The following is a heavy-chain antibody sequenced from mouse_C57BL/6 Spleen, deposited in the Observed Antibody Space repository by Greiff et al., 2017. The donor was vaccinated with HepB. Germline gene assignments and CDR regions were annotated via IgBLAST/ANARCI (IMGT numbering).Heavy chain of an antibody. CDR3: ARWNGNLYYFDY. CDR1: GYAFSSSW. Sequence: QVQLQQSGPELVKPGASVKISCKASGYAFSSSWMNWVKQRPGKGLEWIGRIYPGDGDTNYNGKFKGKATLTADKSSSTAYMQLSSLTSEDSAVYFCARWNGNLYYFDYWGQGTTLTVSS. J-gene: IGHJ2*01. D-gene: IGHD2-1*01. CDR2: IYPGDGDT. V-gene: IGHV1-82*01.